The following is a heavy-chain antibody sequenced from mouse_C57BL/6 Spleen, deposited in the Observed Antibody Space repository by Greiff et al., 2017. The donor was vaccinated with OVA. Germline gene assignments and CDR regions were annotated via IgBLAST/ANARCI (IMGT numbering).Heavy chain of an antibody. Sequence: EVMLVESGGDLVKPGGSLKLSCAASGFTFSSYGMSWVRQTPDKRLEWVATISSGGSYTYYPDSVKGRFTISRDNAKNTLYLQMSSLKSEDTAMYYCARRGGSSYGGDWYFDVWGTGTTVTVSS. CDR2: ISSGGSYT. CDR3: ARRGGSSYGGDWYFDV. D-gene: IGHD1-1*01. V-gene: IGHV5-6*02. CDR1: GFTFSSYG. J-gene: IGHJ1*03.